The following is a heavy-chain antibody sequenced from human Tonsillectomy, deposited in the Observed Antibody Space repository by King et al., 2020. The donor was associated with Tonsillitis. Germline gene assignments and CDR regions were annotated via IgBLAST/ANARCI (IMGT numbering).Heavy chain of an antibody. J-gene: IGHJ5*02. V-gene: IGHV5-51*01. CDR1: GYSFTSYW. CDR2: IYPGDSDT. CDR3: ARGGYYYDSSGYYCFDP. D-gene: IGHD3-22*01. Sequence: VQLVESGAEVKKPGESLKISCKGSGYSFTSYWIGWVRQMPGKGLEWMGIIYPGDSDTKYSPSFQGQVNISADKSISTAYLQWSNLKASDTAMYYCARGGYYYDSSGYYCFDPWGQGTVVTVSS.